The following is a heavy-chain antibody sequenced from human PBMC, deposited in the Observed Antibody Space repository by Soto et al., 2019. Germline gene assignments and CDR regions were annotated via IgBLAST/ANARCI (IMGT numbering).Heavy chain of an antibody. D-gene: IGHD2-15*01. V-gene: IGHV1-24*01. J-gene: IGHJ3*02. Sequence: ASVKVSCKVSGYTLTELSMHWVRQAPGKGLEWMGGFDPEDGETIYAQKFQGRVTMTEDTSTDTAYMELSSLRSEDTAVYYCATDHIVVVVADMTVFDIWGKGTMVTVSS. CDR1: GYTLTELS. CDR2: FDPEDGET. CDR3: ATDHIVVVVADMTVFDI.